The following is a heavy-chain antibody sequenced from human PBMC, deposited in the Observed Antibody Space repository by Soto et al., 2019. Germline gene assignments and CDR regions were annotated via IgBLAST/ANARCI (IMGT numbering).Heavy chain of an antibody. CDR2: ISAYNGNT. D-gene: IGHD3-22*01. CDR3: ARPKYYYDSSGYYYEAALDI. V-gene: IGHV1-18*01. J-gene: IGHJ3*02. CDR1: GYTFTSCG. Sequence: ASVTVSCKASGYTFTSCGISWVRQAPGQGLEWMGWISAYNGNTNYAQKLQGRVTMTTDTSTSTAYMELRSLRSDDTAVYYCARPKYYYDSSGYYYEAALDIWGQGTMVTVSS.